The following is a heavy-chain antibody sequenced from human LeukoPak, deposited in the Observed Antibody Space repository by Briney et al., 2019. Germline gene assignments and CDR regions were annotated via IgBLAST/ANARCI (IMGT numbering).Heavy chain of an antibody. J-gene: IGHJ4*02. CDR2: ITGSGINT. CDR3: AVSSSSSDY. CDR1: GFSFSSYA. V-gene: IGHV3-23*01. Sequence: PGGSLRLSCAASGFSFSSYAMSWVRQAPGKGLEWVSGITGSGINTYYADSVKGRFIISRDNSKNTLYLQMNSLRAEDTAVYYCAVSSSSSDYWGQGTLVTVSS. D-gene: IGHD6-13*01.